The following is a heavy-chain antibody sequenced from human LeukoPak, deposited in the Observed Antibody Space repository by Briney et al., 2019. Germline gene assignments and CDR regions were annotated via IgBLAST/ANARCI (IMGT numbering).Heavy chain of an antibody. CDR1: GGSISSSSYY. V-gene: IGHV4-39*01. Sequence: PSETLSLTCTVSGGSISSSSYYWGWIRQPPGKGLEWIGSIYYSGSTYYNPSLKSRVTISVDTSKNQFSLKLSSVTAADTAVYYCAGDTAMVTLDNWGQGTLVTVSS. CDR3: AGDTAMVTLDN. CDR2: IYYSGST. J-gene: IGHJ4*02. D-gene: IGHD5-18*01.